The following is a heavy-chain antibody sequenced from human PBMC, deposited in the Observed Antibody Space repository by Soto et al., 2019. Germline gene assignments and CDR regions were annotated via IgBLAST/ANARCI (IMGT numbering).Heavy chain of an antibody. CDR3: ARDLGTLTSCFDY. V-gene: IGHV1-18*01. CDR2: ISAYNGNT. CDR1: VYAKTIDR. D-gene: IGHD3-9*01. J-gene: IGHJ4*02. Sequence: SVNVARKGAVYAKTIDRISWLRQTPGQGLEWMGWISAYNGNTNYAQKLQGRVTMTTDTSTSTAYMELRSLRSDDTAVYYCARDLGTLTSCFDYWGQGTLVTVSS.